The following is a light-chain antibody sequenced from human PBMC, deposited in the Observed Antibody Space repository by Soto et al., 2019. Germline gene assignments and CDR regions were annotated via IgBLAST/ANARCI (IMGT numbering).Light chain of an antibody. J-gene: IGKJ4*01. CDR3: QQFNSYPFT. CDR2: DAP. Sequence: AIQLTQSPSSLSASVGDRVTISCRASQGIGTALAWYQQKPGKAPKLLIYDAPSLQSGVPSGLSGSGSGTYFTLTIGSLQPEDFATYFCQQFNSYPFTFGGGTKVEI. V-gene: IGKV1-13*02. CDR1: QGIGTA.